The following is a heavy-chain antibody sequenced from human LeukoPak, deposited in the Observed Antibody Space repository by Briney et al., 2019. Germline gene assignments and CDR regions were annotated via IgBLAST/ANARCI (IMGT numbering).Heavy chain of an antibody. V-gene: IGHV3-23*01. CDR1: GFTFSTYA. CDR2: INSNGDEI. D-gene: IGHD6-6*01. J-gene: IGHJ4*02. CDR3: ANWIGSSSRDY. Sequence: PGGSLRLSCAASGFTFSTYAMTWVRQAPGKGLEWVSGINSNGDEIYYADSVRGRFTISRDNSNNALYLQMDSLRADDTAVYYCANWIGSSSRDYWGQGTLVTVSS.